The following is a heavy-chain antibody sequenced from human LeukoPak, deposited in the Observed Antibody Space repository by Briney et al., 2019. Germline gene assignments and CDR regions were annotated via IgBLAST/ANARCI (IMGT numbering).Heavy chain of an antibody. D-gene: IGHD2-15*01. V-gene: IGHV5-51*01. CDR1: GYRFSSYW. J-gene: IGHJ5*02. CDR2: TYPGDSHI. Sequence: GESLKISCKDSGYRFSSYWIAWARQMPGTGLEYIAITYPGDSHIRYSPSFQGLVTISADKSISTAYLQWSSLKASDTAMYYCARQEYCSGGSCYTWFDPWGQGTLVTVSS. CDR3: ARQEYCSGGSCYTWFDP.